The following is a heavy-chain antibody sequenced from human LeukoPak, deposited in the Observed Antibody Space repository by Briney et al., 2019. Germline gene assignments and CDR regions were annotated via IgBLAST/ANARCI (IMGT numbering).Heavy chain of an antibody. CDR1: GYTFTSYA. D-gene: IGHD2-2*02. V-gene: IGHV1-3*01. CDR2: INAGNGIT. J-gene: IGHJ6*02. Sequence: GASVKVSCKASGYTFTSYAMHWVRQAPGQRLEWMGWINAGNGITKYSQKFQGRVTITRDTSASTAYMELSSLRSEDTAVYYCAVGYCSSTSCYNHYYGMDVWGQGTTVTVSS. CDR3: AVGYCSSTSCYNHYYGMDV.